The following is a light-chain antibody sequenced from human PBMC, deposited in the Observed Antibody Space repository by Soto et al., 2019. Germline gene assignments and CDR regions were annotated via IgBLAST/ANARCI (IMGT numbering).Light chain of an antibody. CDR1: QSVSTRY. CDR3: HLFGSSPRAFT. Sequence: ESLLTQSPGTLSLSPGERATLSCRASQSVSTRYLAWYQQKPGQAPRLLIYGASIRAAGIPDRFSGSGSGTDFTLTISRLEPEDFAVYYCHLFGSSPRAFTFGQGTKLEI. CDR2: GAS. J-gene: IGKJ2*01. V-gene: IGKV3-20*01.